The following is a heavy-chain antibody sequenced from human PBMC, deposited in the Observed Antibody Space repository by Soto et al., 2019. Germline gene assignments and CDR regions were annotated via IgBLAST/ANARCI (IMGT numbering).Heavy chain of an antibody. CDR1: GFTFSSYG. CDR3: AKESSGSYYYYYGMDV. V-gene: IGHV3-30*18. D-gene: IGHD1-26*01. Sequence: GGSLRLSCAASGFTFSSYGMHWVRQAPGKGLEWVAVISYDGSNKYYADSVKGRFTISRDNSKNTLYLQMNSLRAEDTAVYYFAKESSGSYYYYYGMDVWGQGTTVTVSS. CDR2: ISYDGSNK. J-gene: IGHJ6*02.